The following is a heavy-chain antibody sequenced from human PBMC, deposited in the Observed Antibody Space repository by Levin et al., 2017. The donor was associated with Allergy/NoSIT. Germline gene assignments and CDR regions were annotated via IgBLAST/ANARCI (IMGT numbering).Heavy chain of an antibody. CDR1: GYMFTSYG. D-gene: IGHD7-27*01. CDR2: ISPYNGNT. Sequence: SGESLKISCKASGYMFTSYGISWVRQAPGQGLEWMGWISPYNGNTNFAQKFQGRVTMTTDTSTSTAFMELRSLRSDDTAVYYCARDTVGTHWAFDIWGQGTMVTVSS. J-gene: IGHJ3*02. V-gene: IGHV1-18*01. CDR3: ARDTVGTHWAFDI.